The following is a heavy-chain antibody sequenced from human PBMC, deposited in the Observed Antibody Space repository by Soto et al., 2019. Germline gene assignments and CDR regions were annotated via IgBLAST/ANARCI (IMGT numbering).Heavy chain of an antibody. J-gene: IGHJ3*02. V-gene: IGHV1-69*12. CDR2: IIPIFGTA. Sequence: QVQLVQSGAEVKKPGSSVKVSCKASGGTFSSYAISWVRQAPGQGLEWMGGIIPIFGTANYAQKFQGRVTSTADESTSTAYMALSSLRSEDTAVYYCASQGWLQSYAFDIWGQGTMVTVSS. CDR1: GGTFSSYA. D-gene: IGHD5-12*01. CDR3: ASQGWLQSYAFDI.